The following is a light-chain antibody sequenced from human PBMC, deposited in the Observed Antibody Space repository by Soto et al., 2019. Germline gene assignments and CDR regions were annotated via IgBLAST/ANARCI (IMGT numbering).Light chain of an antibody. CDR3: QHYNNGSRT. J-gene: IGKJ1*01. V-gene: IGKV3-15*01. CDR2: GAS. CDR1: QSVSSN. Sequence: TQSPATLSVSPGERATLSCRASQSVSSNLAWYQQKPGQAPRLLIYGASTRATGIPARFSGSGSGTEFTLTISSLQSEDFVVYYCQHYNNGSRTFGQGTK.